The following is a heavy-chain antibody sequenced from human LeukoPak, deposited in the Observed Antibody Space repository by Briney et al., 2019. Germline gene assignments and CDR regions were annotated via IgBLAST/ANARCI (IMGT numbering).Heavy chain of an antibody. V-gene: IGHV1-2*02. D-gene: IGHD4-17*01. CDR1: GYTFTGYY. Sequence: ASVKVSCKASGYTFTGYYMHWVRQAPGQGLERMGWINPNSGGTNYAQKFQGRVTMTRDTSISTAYMELSRLRSDDTAVYYCARDFMTTVTTTLGDYWGQGTLVTVSS. CDR2: INPNSGGT. J-gene: IGHJ4*02. CDR3: ARDFMTTVTTTLGDY.